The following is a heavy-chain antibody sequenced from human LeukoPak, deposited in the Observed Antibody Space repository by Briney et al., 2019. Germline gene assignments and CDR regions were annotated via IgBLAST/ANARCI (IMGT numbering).Heavy chain of an antibody. CDR1: GGSISSRPYY. D-gene: IGHD6-6*01. J-gene: IGHJ6*03. Sequence: MPSETLSLTCTVSGGSISSRPYYWGWVRQPPGKGLEWIGTISYSGTTYYSPSLKSRVTISLDTSKNQFSLKLSSVTAADTAIYYCARDFSSSSTVYYYYYMDVWGKGTTVTVSS. CDR2: ISYSGTT. V-gene: IGHV4-39*07. CDR3: ARDFSSSSTVYYYYYMDV.